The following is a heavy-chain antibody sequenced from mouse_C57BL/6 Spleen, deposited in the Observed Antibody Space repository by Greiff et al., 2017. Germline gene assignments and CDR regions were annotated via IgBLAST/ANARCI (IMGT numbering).Heavy chain of an antibody. CDR3: ARMGGSLGFAY. V-gene: IGHV1-52*01. CDR1: GYTFTSYW. D-gene: IGHD1-1*02. CDR2: IDPSDSET. J-gene: IGHJ3*01. Sequence: QVQLQQPGAELVRPGSSVKLSCKASGYTFTSYWMHWVKQRPIQGLEWIGNIDPSDSETHYNQKFKDKATLTVDKSSSTAYMQLSSLTSEDSAVYYCARMGGSLGFAYWGQGTLVTVSA.